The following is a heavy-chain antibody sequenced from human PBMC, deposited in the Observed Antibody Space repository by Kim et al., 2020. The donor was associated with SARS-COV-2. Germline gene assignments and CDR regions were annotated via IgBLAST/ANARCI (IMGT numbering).Heavy chain of an antibody. CDR2: INAGNGNT. D-gene: IGHD6-13*01. V-gene: IGHV1-3*01. CDR3: AREVVIGSSWPGSYYYYGIDV. J-gene: IGHJ6*02. Sequence: ASVKVSCKASGYTFTRYAMHWVRQAPGQRLEWMGWINAGNGNTKYSQKFQGRVTITRDTSASTAYLELSSLRSEDTVVYYCAREVVIGSSWPGSYYYYGIDVWGQGTTVTVSS. CDR1: GYTFTRYA.